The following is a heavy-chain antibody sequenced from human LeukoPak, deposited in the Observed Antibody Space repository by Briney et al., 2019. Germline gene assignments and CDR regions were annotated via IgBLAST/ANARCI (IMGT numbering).Heavy chain of an antibody. CDR1: GFTFSSYA. CDR3: ARVGLGYCSGGSCYSPMDV. J-gene: IGHJ6*02. Sequence: GGSLRLSCAASGFTFSSYAMSWVRQAPGKGLEWVSSISSSSSYIYYADSVKGRFTISRDNAKNSLYLQMNSLRAEDTAVYYCARVGLGYCSGGSCYSPMDVWGQGTTVTVSS. D-gene: IGHD2-15*01. V-gene: IGHV3-21*01. CDR2: ISSSSSYI.